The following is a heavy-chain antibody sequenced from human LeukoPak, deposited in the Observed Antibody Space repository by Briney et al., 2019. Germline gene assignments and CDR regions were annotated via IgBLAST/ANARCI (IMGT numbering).Heavy chain of an antibody. V-gene: IGHV1-2*02. D-gene: IGHD4-17*01. CDR3: AREHQWLMTTVPLDY. Sequence: VASVKVSCKASGYTFTSYGISWVRQAPGQGLEWMGWINPNSGGTNYAQKFQGRVTMTRDTSISTAYMELSRLRSDDTAVYYCAREHQWLMTTVPLDYWGQGTLVTVSS. CDR2: INPNSGGT. CDR1: GYTFTSYG. J-gene: IGHJ4*02.